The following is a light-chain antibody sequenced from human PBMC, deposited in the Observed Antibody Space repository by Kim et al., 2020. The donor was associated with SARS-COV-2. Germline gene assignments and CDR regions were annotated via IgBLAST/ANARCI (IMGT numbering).Light chain of an antibody. CDR1: GSHFGGSNY. CDR3: SSYTRSDTYV. J-gene: IGLJ1*01. Sequence: GHSITTSSTGTGSHFGGSNYISWYQQHPGKAPKLLIFDVNKWPSGVSSRFSGSKSGNTASLTISGLQAEDEADYYCSSYTRSDTYVFGSGTKVTVL. CDR2: DVN. V-gene: IGLV2-14*03.